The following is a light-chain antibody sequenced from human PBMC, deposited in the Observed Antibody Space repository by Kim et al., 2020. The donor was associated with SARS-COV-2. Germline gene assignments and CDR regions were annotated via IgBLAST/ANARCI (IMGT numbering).Light chain of an antibody. Sequence: SGSVGDRVPITCRASQGISSYVAGYQQKPGKAPKLRIYGAATGQSGVPSRFSGSGSGTDFTLTIGSLRPEDFATYYCRQVNSYPRTLGQGTKLEI. J-gene: IGKJ2*02. CDR2: GAA. CDR1: QGISSY. V-gene: IGKV1-9*01. CDR3: RQVNSYPRT.